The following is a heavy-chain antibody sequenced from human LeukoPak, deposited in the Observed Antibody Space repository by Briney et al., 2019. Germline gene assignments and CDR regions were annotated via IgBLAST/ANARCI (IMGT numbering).Heavy chain of an antibody. CDR3: ARGEYSSGWLIDN. CDR1: GFTFSSYS. J-gene: IGHJ4*02. CDR2: ISGSGSYI. D-gene: IGHD6-19*01. V-gene: IGHV3-21*01. Sequence: GRSLRLSCAAPGFTFSSYSMNWVRQAPGKGLEWVSSISGSGSYIYFADSLKGRFTISRDGAKCSLYLQMSGLRAEDTAVYYCARGEYSSGWLIDNWGQGTLVTVSS.